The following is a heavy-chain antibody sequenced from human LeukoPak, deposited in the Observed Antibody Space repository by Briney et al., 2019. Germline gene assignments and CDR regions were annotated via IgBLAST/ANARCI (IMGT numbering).Heavy chain of an antibody. Sequence: SETLSLTCTVSGGSISSYYWSWIRQPAGKGLEWIGRIYASGSTNYNPSLKSRVTMSVDTSKNQFSLKLSSVTAADTAVYYCARLGDSSSSIDYWGQGTLVTVSS. V-gene: IGHV4-4*07. J-gene: IGHJ4*02. CDR3: ARLGDSSSSIDY. D-gene: IGHD6-6*01. CDR2: IYASGST. CDR1: GGSISSYY.